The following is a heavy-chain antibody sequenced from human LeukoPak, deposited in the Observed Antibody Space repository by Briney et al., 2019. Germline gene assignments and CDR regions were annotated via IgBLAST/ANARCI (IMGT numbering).Heavy chain of an antibody. D-gene: IGHD2-2*01. Sequence: ASVKVSCKASGYTFTDYFMNWMRQAPGQRLEWMGWINAGNGNTKYSQKLQGRVTITRDTSASTAYMQLSSLRSDDTAVYYCARVVVPGALDLGLYYFVYWGQGTLVTVSS. J-gene: IGHJ4*02. CDR1: GYTFTDYF. CDR2: INAGNGNT. CDR3: ARVVVPGALDLGLYYFVY. V-gene: IGHV1/OR15-3*02.